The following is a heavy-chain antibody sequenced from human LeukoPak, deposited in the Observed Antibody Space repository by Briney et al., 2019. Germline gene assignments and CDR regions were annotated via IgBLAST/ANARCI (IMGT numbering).Heavy chain of an antibody. CDR1: GFTFSDYF. Sequence: GGSLRLSCAASGFTFSDYFMSWIRQAPGEGLEWVSYISSSGSTIYYADSVEGRFTISRDNAKNSLYLQMNSLRAEDTAVYYCARDRMATISDYWGQGTLVTVSS. V-gene: IGHV3-11*01. CDR2: ISSSGSTI. CDR3: ARDRMATISDY. J-gene: IGHJ4*02. D-gene: IGHD5-24*01.